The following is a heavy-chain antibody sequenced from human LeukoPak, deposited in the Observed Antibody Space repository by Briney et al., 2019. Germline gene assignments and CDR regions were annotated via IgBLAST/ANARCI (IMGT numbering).Heavy chain of an antibody. CDR2: IYYSGST. V-gene: IGHV4-59*01. CDR1: GGSITNYY. J-gene: IGHJ4*02. Sequence: SETLSLTCTVSGGSITNYYWSWIRQPPGKGLEWIGYIYYSGSTNYNPSLKSRVTISVDTSKNQFSLKLSSVTAADTAVYYCAGLGAYCGGDCHYWGQGTLVTVSS. D-gene: IGHD2-21*02. CDR3: AGLGAYCGGDCHY.